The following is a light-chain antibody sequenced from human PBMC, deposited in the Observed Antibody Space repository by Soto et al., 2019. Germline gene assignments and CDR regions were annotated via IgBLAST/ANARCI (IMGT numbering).Light chain of an antibody. V-gene: IGKV1-39*01. CDR3: QQNHSAPLT. J-gene: IGKJ4*01. CDR1: QSISSH. CDR2: AAS. Sequence: QMTQSPSSLFASVGDRVTITCRASQSISSHLNWYQQKVGQTPRLLIYAASTLQSEVPPRFSGSGSGTDFTLTISSLQREDFATYYCQQNHSAPLTFGGGTKIEIK.